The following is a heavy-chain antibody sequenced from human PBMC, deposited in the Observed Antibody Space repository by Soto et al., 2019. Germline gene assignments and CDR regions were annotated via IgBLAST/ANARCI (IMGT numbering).Heavy chain of an antibody. CDR1: GFTFSSYA. CDR2: ISGSGGST. Sequence: GGSLRLSCAASGFTFSSYAMSWVRQAPGKGLEWVSAISGSGGSTYYADSVKGRFTISRDNSKNTLYLQMNSLRAEDTAVYYCAKDGMVRGVDYYYYYMDVWGKGTTVTVS. V-gene: IGHV3-23*01. CDR3: AKDGMVRGVDYYYYYMDV. D-gene: IGHD3-10*01. J-gene: IGHJ6*03.